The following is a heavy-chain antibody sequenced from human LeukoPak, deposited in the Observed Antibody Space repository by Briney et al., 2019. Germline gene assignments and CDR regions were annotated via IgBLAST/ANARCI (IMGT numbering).Heavy chain of an antibody. CDR2: IGSSSSYI. V-gene: IGHV3-21*01. Sequence: GGSLRLSCAASGFTFSSYSMNWVRQAPGKGLEWVSSIGSSSSYIYYADSVKGRFTISRDNAKNSLHLQMDSLRAEDTAVYYCAASTKHTAMVDYWGQGTLVTVSS. D-gene: IGHD5-18*01. CDR1: GFTFSSYS. J-gene: IGHJ4*02. CDR3: AASTKHTAMVDY.